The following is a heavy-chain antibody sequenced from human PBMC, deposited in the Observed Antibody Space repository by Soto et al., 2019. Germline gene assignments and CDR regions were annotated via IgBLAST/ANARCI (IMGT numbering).Heavy chain of an antibody. V-gene: IGHV1-8*01. J-gene: IGHJ3*02. CDR1: GYTFSSYD. Sequence: ASVKVSCKASGYTFSSYDINWVRQATGQGLEWMGWMNPNSGNTGYAQKFQGRVTMTRNTSISTAYMELSSLRSDDTAVYYCARVKDADDAFDIWGQGTMVTVS. CDR3: ARVKDADDAFDI. CDR2: MNPNSGNT.